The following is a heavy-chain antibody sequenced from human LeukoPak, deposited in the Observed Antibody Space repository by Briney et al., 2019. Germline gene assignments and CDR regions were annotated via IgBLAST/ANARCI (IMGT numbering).Heavy chain of an antibody. D-gene: IGHD3-22*01. CDR2: IYTSGNT. J-gene: IGHJ4*02. CDR3: AREERRYYDSSGSDY. Sequence: PSQTLSLTCTISGGSISSGSYYWSWIRQPAGKGLEWIGRIYTSGNTNYNPSLKSRVTMSVDMSKNQFSLKLSSVTAADTAVYYCAREERRYYDSSGSDYWGQGTLVTVSS. CDR1: GGSISSGSYY. V-gene: IGHV4-61*02.